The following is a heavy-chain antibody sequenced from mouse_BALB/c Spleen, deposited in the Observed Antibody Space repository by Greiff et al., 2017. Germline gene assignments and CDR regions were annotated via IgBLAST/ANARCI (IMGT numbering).Heavy chain of an antibody. V-gene: IGHV1-74*01. CDR2: IHPSDSET. D-gene: IGHD2-14*01. CDR1: GYSFTSYW. CDR3: ARSYYRYDREFDY. J-gene: IGHJ2*01. Sequence: VQLQQSGPELVKPGASVKLSCKASGYSFTSYWMNWVKQRPGQGLEWIGMIHPSDSETRLNQKFKDKATLTVDKSSSTAYMQLSSPTSEDSAVYYCARSYYRYDREFDYWGQGTTLTVAS.